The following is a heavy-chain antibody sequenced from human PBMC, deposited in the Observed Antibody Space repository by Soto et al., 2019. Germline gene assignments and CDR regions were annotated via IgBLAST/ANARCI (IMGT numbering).Heavy chain of an antibody. V-gene: IGHV3-30*03. J-gene: IGHJ4*02. Sequence: QVQLVESGGGVVQLGRSLRLSCAASGFTVSSYGLHWVGQAPGKGLEWLAFISYDGSDKFYADSVKGRFTISRDSSKNTLYLQMNSLRAEDTAVYYCARVLGGYPNFDFWVQGTLVTVSS. CDR3: ARVLGGYPNFDF. CDR1: GFTVSSYG. CDR2: ISYDGSDK. D-gene: IGHD3-22*01.